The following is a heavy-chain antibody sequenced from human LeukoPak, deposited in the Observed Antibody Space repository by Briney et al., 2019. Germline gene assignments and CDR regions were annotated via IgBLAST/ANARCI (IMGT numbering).Heavy chain of an antibody. CDR1: GYTFTGYY. D-gene: IGHD2-2*01. V-gene: IGHV1-2*02. Sequence: GASVKVSCKASGYTFTGYYMHWVRQAPGQGLEWMGWINPNSGGTNYAQKFQGRVTMTRDTSISTAYMELSRLRSDDTAVYYCARGRGCCSSTSCYNNWFDPWGQGTLVTVPS. CDR3: ARGRGCCSSTSCYNNWFDP. CDR2: INPNSGGT. J-gene: IGHJ5*02.